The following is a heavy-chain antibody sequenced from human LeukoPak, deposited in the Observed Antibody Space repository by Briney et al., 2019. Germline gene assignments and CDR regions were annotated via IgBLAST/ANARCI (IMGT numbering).Heavy chain of an antibody. CDR2: IRASGDTT. D-gene: IGHD2-2*01. V-gene: IGHV3-23*01. Sequence: GGSLRLSCAATGLTFSIYAMGSVRPAAGKGLEWVSGIRASGDTTYYADSVKGRFTISRDNSKNTLYLQMNSLRAEDTAVYYCASTLVLVAAARFDYWGQGTLVTVSS. CDR1: GLTFSIYA. CDR3: ASTLVLVAAARFDY. J-gene: IGHJ4*02.